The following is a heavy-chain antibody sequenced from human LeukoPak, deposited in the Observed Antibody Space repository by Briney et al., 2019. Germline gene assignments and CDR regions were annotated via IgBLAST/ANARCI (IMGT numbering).Heavy chain of an antibody. D-gene: IGHD6-19*01. CDR1: GGSLRGYF. J-gene: IGHJ4*02. Sequence: SDTLSLTRTVSGGSLRGYFWSWIRLPAGKGLEWIGRIYSSGTTSYNPSLKSRVTMSVDTSKNQFSLKLTSVTAADTAVYFCARQGVAGHGLYYFDHWGQGTLVTVSS. V-gene: IGHV4-4*07. CDR3: ARQGVAGHGLYYFDH. CDR2: IYSSGTT.